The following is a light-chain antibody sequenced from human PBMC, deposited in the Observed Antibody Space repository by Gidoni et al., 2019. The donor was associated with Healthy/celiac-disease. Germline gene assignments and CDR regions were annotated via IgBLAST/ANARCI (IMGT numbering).Light chain of an antibody. CDR2: GAS. CDR3: QQYGSSPPNT. J-gene: IGKJ4*01. Sequence: EIVLTQSPGTLSLSPGERATLSCRASPSVSSSYLAWYQQKPGQAPRLLIYGASSRATGIPDRFSGSGSGTDFTLTISRLEPEDFAVYYCQQYGSSPPNTFGGGTKVEIK. V-gene: IGKV3-20*01. CDR1: PSVSSSY.